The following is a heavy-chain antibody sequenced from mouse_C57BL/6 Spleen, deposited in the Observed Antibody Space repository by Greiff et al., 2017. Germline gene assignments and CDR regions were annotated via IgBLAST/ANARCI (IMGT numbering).Heavy chain of an antibody. CDR3: ARLDYGSSYGYFDV. D-gene: IGHD1-1*01. Sequence: QVQLQQSGPELVKPGASVKISCKASGYAFSSSWMNWVKQRPGKGLEWIGRIYPGDGDTNYKGKFKGKATLTADKSSSTAYMQLSSLTSEDSAVYFCARLDYGSSYGYFDVWGTGTTVTVSS. CDR1: GYAFSSSW. J-gene: IGHJ1*03. CDR2: IYPGDGDT. V-gene: IGHV1-82*01.